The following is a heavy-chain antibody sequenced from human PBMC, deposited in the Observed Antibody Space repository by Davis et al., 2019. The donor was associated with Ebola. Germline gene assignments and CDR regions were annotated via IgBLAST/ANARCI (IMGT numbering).Heavy chain of an antibody. CDR1: GFTFSSYS. CDR2: ISSSSSTI. V-gene: IGHV3-48*01. CDR3: AREVVTTVVVYYYYYYGMDV. D-gene: IGHD2-21*02. J-gene: IGHJ6*02. Sequence: GESLKISCAASGFTFSSYSMNWVRQAPGKGLEWVSYISSSSSTIYYADSVKGRFTISRDNAKNSLYLQMNSLRAEDTAVYYCAREVVTTVVVYYYYYYGMDVWGQGTTVTVSS.